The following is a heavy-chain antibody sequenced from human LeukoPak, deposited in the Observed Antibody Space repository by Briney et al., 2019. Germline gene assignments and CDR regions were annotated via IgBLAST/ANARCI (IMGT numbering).Heavy chain of an antibody. Sequence: SRINTDGSSTSYADSVKGRFTISRDNAKNTLYLQMNSLRAEDTAVYYCASNIWSGYYYFDYWGQGTLVTVSS. V-gene: IGHV3-74*01. CDR3: ASNIWSGYYYFDY. J-gene: IGHJ4*02. CDR2: INTDGSST. D-gene: IGHD3-3*01.